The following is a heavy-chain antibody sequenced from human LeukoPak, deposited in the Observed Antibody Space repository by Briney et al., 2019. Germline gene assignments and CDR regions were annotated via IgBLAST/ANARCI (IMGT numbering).Heavy chain of an antibody. CDR3: ARDGGSSSWYVVSSFDY. V-gene: IGHV1-69*04. D-gene: IGHD6-13*01. CDR2: IIPILGIA. Sequence: ASVKVSCKASGGTFSSYAISWVRQAPGQGLEWMGRIIPILGIANYAQKFQGRVTITADKSTSTAYMELSSLRSEDTAVYYCARDGGSSSWYVVSSFDYWGQGTLVTVSS. J-gene: IGHJ4*02. CDR1: GGTFSSYA.